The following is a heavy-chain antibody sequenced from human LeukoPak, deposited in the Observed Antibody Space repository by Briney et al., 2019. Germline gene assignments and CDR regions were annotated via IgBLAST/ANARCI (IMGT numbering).Heavy chain of an antibody. CDR1: GGSISGGSDY. CDR2: IYYSGST. J-gene: IGHJ6*02. CDR3: ARDGLVLWFGELPYYYGMDV. V-gene: IGHV4-39*07. D-gene: IGHD3-10*01. Sequence: PSQTLSLTCTVSGGSISGGSDYWSWIRQPAGKGLEWIGSIYYSGSTYYNPSLKSRVTISVDTSKNQFSLKLSSVTAADTAVYYCARDGLVLWFGELPYYYGMDVWGQGTTVTVSS.